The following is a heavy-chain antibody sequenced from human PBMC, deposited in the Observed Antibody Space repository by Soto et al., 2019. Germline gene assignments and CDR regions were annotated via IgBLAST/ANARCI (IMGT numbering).Heavy chain of an antibody. V-gene: IGHV4-4*02. J-gene: IGHJ4*02. D-gene: IGHD3-10*01. CDR3: ARHYYGSGSCLDY. Sequence: SETLSLTCAVSSGSISSSNWWSWVRQPPGKGLEWIGEIYHSGSTNYNPSLKSRVTISVDKSRNQFSLKLSSVTAADTAVYYCARHYYGSGSCLDYWGQGTLVTVSS. CDR1: SGSISSSNW. CDR2: IYHSGST.